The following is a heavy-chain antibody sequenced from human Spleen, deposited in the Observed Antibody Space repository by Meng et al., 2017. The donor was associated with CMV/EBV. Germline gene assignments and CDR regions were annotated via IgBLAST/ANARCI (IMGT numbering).Heavy chain of an antibody. CDR3: AKAYQLLNRGVSAFDI. V-gene: IGHV3-9*01. Sequence: LSLTCAASGFTFSNYWMHWVRHAPGKGLVWVSGISWNSGNIGYADSVRGRFTISRDNAKNSLYLQMNSLRAEDTALYHCAKAYQLLNRGVSAFDIWGQGTMVTVSS. CDR1: GFTFSNYW. J-gene: IGHJ3*02. CDR2: ISWNSGNI. D-gene: IGHD2-2*01.